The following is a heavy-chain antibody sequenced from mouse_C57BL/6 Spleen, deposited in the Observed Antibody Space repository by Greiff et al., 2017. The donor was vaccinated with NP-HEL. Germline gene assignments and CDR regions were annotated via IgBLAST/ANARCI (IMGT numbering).Heavy chain of an antibody. CDR2: IHPNSGST. J-gene: IGHJ3*01. D-gene: IGHD2-2*01. CDR1: GYTFTSYW. V-gene: IGHV1-64*01. Sequence: VQLQQPGAELVKPGASVKLSCKASGYTFTSYWMHWVKQRPGQGLEWIGMIHPNSGSTNYHEKFKSKATLTVDKSSSTAYMQLSSLTSEDSAVYYCARGGYGYEEAYWGQGTLVTVSA. CDR3: ARGGYGYEEAY.